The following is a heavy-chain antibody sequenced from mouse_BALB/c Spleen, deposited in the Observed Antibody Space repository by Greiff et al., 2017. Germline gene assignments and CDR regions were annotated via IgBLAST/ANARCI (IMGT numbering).Heavy chain of an antibody. CDR3: ARQTSYGSSYDAMDY. CDR1: GFSLTSYG. J-gene: IGHJ4*01. D-gene: IGHD1-1*01. CDR2: IWSDGST. V-gene: IGHV2-6-2*01. Sequence: QVQLQQSGPDLVAPSQSLSITCTVSGFSLTSYGVHWVRQPPGKGLEWLVVIWSDGSTTYNSALKSRLSISKDNSKSQVFLKMNSLQTDDTAMYYCARQTSYGSSYDAMDYWGQGTSVTVSS.